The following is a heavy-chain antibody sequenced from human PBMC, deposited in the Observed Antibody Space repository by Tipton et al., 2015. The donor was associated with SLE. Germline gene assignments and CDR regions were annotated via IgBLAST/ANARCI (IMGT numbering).Heavy chain of an antibody. CDR3: ARQGGQWLDFDY. D-gene: IGHD6-19*01. Sequence: TLSLTCTVSDGSIRSTNYYWGWIRQPPGKGLEWIGHIYYSGSTNYNPSLKSRVTISLDTSKNQFSLKLSSVTAADTAVYYCARQGGQWLDFDYWGQGTLVTVSS. V-gene: IGHV4-61*05. CDR1: DGSIRSTNYY. CDR2: IYYSGST. J-gene: IGHJ4*02.